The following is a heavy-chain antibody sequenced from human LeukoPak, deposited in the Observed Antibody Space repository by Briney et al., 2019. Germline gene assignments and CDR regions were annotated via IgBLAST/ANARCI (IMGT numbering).Heavy chain of an antibody. CDR2: IYHSGST. CDR3: ASHRYSSSLN. V-gene: IGHV4-30-2*01. J-gene: IGHJ4*02. CDR1: GGSISSGGYY. Sequence: SETLSLTCTVSGGSISSGGYYWSWIRQPPGKGLEWIGYIYHSGSTYYNLSLKSRVTISVDRSKNQFSLKLSSVTAADTAVYYCASHRYSSSLNWGQGTLVTVSS. D-gene: IGHD6-6*01.